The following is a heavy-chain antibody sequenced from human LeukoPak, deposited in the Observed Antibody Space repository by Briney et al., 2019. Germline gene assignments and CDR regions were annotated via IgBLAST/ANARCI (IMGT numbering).Heavy chain of an antibody. D-gene: IGHD3-22*01. Sequence: GGSLRLSCAASGFTFSSYSMNWVRQAPGKGLEWVSSISSSSSYIYYADSAKGRFTISRDNAKNSLYLQMNSLRAEDTAVYYCAGGPYYYDSSGYYFPYWGQGTLVTVSS. CDR1: GFTFSSYS. J-gene: IGHJ4*02. CDR3: AGGPYYYDSSGYYFPY. CDR2: ISSSSSYI. V-gene: IGHV3-21*01.